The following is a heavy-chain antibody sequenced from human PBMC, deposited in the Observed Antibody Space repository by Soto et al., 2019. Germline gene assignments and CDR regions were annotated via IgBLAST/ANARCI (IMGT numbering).Heavy chain of an antibody. J-gene: IGHJ4*02. CDR3: ALDKITGLFEY. CDR1: GGSFSGYY. V-gene: IGHV4-34*01. CDR2: INHSGST. Sequence: QVQLQQWGAGLLKPSETLSLTCAVYGGSFSGYYWTWIRQPPGTGLEWIGEINHSGSTNYNPSLKSRVPISVDTPKNSFSLMPTSVTAADTAVYYCALDKITGLFEYWGQGTLVTVSS. D-gene: IGHD2-8*02.